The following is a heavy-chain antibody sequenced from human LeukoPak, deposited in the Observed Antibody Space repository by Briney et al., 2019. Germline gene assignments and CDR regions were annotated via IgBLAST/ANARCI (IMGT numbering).Heavy chain of an antibody. J-gene: IGHJ4*02. D-gene: IGHD3-9*01. CDR2: ISAYNGNT. CDR1: GYTFTSYG. V-gene: IGHV1-18*01. Sequence: ASVKASCKASGYTFTSYGISWVRQAPGQGLEWMGWISAYNGNTNYAQKLQGRVTMTTDTSTSTAYMELRSLRSDDTAVYYCARGLGATYYDILTGYPLIYWGQGTLVTVSS. CDR3: ARGLGATYYDILTGYPLIY.